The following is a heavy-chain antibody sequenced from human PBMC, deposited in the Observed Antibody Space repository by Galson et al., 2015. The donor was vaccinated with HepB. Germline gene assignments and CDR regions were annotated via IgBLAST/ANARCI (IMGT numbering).Heavy chain of an antibody. Sequence: VKVSCKAFGYTFSSYYMHWVRQAPGQGLEWMGIINPSGGSTRYAQKFQGRVTMTRDTSTSTVYMELSSLRSEDTAVYYCARDQGYEQDFCYFDYWGQGTLVTVSS. J-gene: IGHJ4*02. CDR1: GYTFSSYY. D-gene: IGHD1/OR15-1a*01. CDR3: ARDQGYEQDFCYFDY. V-gene: IGHV1-46*01. CDR2: INPSGGST.